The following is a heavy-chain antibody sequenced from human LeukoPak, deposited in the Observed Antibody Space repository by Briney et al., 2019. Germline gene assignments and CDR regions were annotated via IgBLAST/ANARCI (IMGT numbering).Heavy chain of an antibody. CDR1: GYTFTSYY. CDR2: IHPSGGST. D-gene: IGHD5-24*01. CDR3: ARESGSATGWFDY. V-gene: IGHV1-46*01. Sequence: ASVKVCCKASGYTFTSYYMHWVRQAPGQGLEWMGIIHPSGGSTSYAQKFQGRVTMTRDTSTSTVYMELSSLRSEDTAVYYCARESGSATGWFDYWGQGTLVTVSS. J-gene: IGHJ4*02.